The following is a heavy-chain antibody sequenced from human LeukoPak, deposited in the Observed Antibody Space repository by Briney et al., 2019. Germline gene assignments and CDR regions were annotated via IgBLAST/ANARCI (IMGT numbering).Heavy chain of an antibody. CDR3: ASEGAYYDILTGYYIYGMDV. CDR1: GGSITGYY. CDR2: IYYSGST. J-gene: IGHJ6*02. D-gene: IGHD3-9*01. Sequence: SETLSLTCTVSGGSITGYYWTWIRQPPGKGLEWIGSIYYSGSTYYNPSLKSRVTISVDTSKNQFSLKLSSVTAADTAVYYCASEGAYYDILTGYYIYGMDVWGQGTTVTVSS. V-gene: IGHV4-39*01.